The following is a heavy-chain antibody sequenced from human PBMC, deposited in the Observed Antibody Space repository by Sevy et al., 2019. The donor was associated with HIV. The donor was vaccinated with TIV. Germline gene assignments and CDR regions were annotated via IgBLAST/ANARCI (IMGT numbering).Heavy chain of an antibody. CDR1: GFTFSNAW. D-gene: IGHD6-6*01. V-gene: IGHV3-15*01. Sequence: GGSLRLSCAASGFTFSNAWMSWVRQAPGKGLEWVGRIKSKTDGGTTDYAAPVKGRFTISRDDSKNTLYLQMNSLKTEDTAVYYCTTKVGSSPEFDYWGQGTLVTVSS. J-gene: IGHJ4*02. CDR3: TTKVGSSPEFDY. CDR2: IKSKTDGGTT.